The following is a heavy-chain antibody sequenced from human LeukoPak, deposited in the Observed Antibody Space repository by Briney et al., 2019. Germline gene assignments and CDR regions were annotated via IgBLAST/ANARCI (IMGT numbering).Heavy chain of an antibody. J-gene: IGHJ3*02. CDR1: GGSISSYY. D-gene: IGHD5-24*01. CDR3: ARHMARSTSDI. CDR2: ISYSGTT. V-gene: IGHV4-59*08. Sequence: PSETLSLTCTVSGGSISSYYWSWIRQPPGKGLEWIGYISYSGTTNYNTSLQSRVTISVDTSKNQFSLKLSSVTAADTAVYYCARHMARSTSDIWGQGTMVTVSS.